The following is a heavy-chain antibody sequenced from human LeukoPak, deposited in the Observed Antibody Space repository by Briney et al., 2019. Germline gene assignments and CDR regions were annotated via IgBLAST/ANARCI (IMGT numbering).Heavy chain of an antibody. CDR3: ARVKELPYYFNY. CDR1: GGSISSYY. CDR2: IYYSGST. V-gene: IGHV4-59*01. J-gene: IGHJ4*02. Sequence: PSETLSLTCTVSGGSISSYYWSWIRQPPGKGLDWIGYIYYSGSTNYNPSLKSRVTISVDTSKNQFSLKLSSVTAADTAVYYCARVKELPYYFNYWGQGTLVTVSS. D-gene: IGHD1-26*01.